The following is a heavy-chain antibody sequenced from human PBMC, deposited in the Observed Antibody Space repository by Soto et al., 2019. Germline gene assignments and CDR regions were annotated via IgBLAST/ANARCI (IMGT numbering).Heavy chain of an antibody. Sequence: EVQLLESGGGLVQPGGSLRLSCAASGFSFSSYAMSWVRQAPGKGLEWVSGISGSGGNTYYADSVKGRFTISRDNPKNTLYLQMNSLRAEDTAVYYCAKMGCSRTSCYGYSYDYMVVGGKGTTVTVSS. J-gene: IGHJ6*03. CDR2: ISGSGGNT. CDR1: GFSFSSYA. D-gene: IGHD2-2*01. V-gene: IGHV3-23*01. CDR3: AKMGCSRTSCYGYSYDYMVV.